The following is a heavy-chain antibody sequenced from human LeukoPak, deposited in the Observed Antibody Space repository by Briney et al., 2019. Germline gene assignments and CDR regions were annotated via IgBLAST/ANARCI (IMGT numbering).Heavy chain of an antibody. CDR2: IGTAGDT. CDR1: GFTASSSY. D-gene: IGHD5-18*01. Sequence: GGSLRLSCAASGFTASSSYMSWVRQATGKGLEWVSAIGTAGDTYYPGSVKGRFTISRENAKNSLYLQMNSLRAGDTAVYYCARGGYSYAYYMDVWGKGTTVTVSS. CDR3: ARGGYSYAYYMDV. V-gene: IGHV3-13*01. J-gene: IGHJ6*03.